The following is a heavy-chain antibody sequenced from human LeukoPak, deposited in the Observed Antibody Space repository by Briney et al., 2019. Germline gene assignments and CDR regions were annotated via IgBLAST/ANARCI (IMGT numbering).Heavy chain of an antibody. Sequence: QPSETLSLTCTVSGGSISSYYWSWIRQPPGKGLDWIGYMYHSGSTNYNPSLKSRVTISVDTSKNQFSLKLSSVTATDTAVYYCARDLSGWPNWFDPWGQGTLVTVSS. D-gene: IGHD6-19*01. CDR3: ARDLSGWPNWFDP. J-gene: IGHJ5*02. CDR2: MYHSGST. V-gene: IGHV4-59*01. CDR1: GGSISSYY.